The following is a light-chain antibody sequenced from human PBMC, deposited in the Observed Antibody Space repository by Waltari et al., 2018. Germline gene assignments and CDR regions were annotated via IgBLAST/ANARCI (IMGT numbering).Light chain of an antibody. CDR2: AAS. CDR1: QSINSY. V-gene: IGKV1-39*01. Sequence: DIQMTQSPSSLSASIGDRVTITCRASQSINSYLNWYQQKPGKAPKVLIFAASSLQSGVPSSFSGSGSGTDFTLTISSLQPEDFATYSCQQSYRTPLTFGGWTKVEIK. CDR3: QQSYRTPLT. J-gene: IGKJ4*01.